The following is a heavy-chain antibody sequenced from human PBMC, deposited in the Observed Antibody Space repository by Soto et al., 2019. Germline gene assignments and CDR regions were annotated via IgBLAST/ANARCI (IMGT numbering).Heavy chain of an antibody. CDR3: AKAYYDSSGYYPNWFDP. V-gene: IGHV3-23*01. D-gene: IGHD3-22*01. J-gene: IGHJ5*02. Sequence: PGGSLRLSCAASGFTFSSYAMSWARQAPGKGLEWVSAISGSGGSTYYADSVKGRFTISRDNSKNTLYLQMNSLRAEDTAVYYCAKAYYDSSGYYPNWFDPWGQGTLVTVSS. CDR1: GFTFSSYA. CDR2: ISGSGGST.